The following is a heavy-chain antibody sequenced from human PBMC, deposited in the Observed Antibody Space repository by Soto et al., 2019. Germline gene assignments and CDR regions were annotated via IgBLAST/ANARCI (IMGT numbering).Heavy chain of an antibody. J-gene: IGHJ5*02. Sequence: EVQLLESGGGLVQPGESLRLSCAASGFTFSSYAMTWVRQAPGKGLEWVSSISGSGDYTFFADSVKGRFTISRVNSKDTPSMKTRSCRFEAAAICYCAKDSRSHPQGGFEPWGQGTLVTVST. D-gene: IGHD2-15*01. V-gene: IGHV3-23*01. CDR2: ISGSGDYT. CDR3: AKDSRSHPQGGFEP. CDR1: GFTFSSYA.